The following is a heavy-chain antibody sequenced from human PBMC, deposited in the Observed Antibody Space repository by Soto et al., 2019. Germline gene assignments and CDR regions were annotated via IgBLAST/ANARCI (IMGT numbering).Heavy chain of an antibody. Sequence: SQTLSLTCAISGDSVSSNSAAWNWIRQSPSRGLEWLGRTYYRSKWYSDYAVSVKSRITINPDTSKNQFSLQLNSVTPEDTAVYYCARTVFFTPYYYYYKDVWGKGTTVTVSS. CDR2: TYYRSKWYS. J-gene: IGHJ6*03. D-gene: IGHD4-17*01. CDR3: ARTVFFTPYYYYYKDV. CDR1: GDSVSSNSAA. V-gene: IGHV6-1*01.